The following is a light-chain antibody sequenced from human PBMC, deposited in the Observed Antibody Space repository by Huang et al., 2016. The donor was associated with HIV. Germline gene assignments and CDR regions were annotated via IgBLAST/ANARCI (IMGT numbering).Light chain of an antibody. CDR2: DAS. J-gene: IGKJ3*01. V-gene: IGKV1-9*01. Sequence: QLTQSPSSLSASIGDRVTTACRASHDINTYLAWYQQKPGRAPKLLIYDASTLQTWVPSRFRGFGSGTAFSLTITSLQPDDFAVYYCQQLSAYPLSFGPGTTVD. CDR1: HDINTY. CDR3: QQLSAYPLS.